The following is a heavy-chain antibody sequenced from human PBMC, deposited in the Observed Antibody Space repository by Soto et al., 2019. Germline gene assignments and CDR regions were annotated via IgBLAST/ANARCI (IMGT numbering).Heavy chain of an antibody. Sequence: EVPLVESGGGLVQPGGSLRLSCAASGFTFSSYDMHWVRQATGKGLEWVSAIGTAGDTYYPGSVKGRFTISRENAKNSLYLQMNSLRAGDTAVYYCARARGDTAMVYDYWGQGTLVTVSS. CDR3: ARARGDTAMVYDY. J-gene: IGHJ4*02. CDR1: GFTFSSYD. V-gene: IGHV3-13*01. D-gene: IGHD5-18*01. CDR2: IGTAGDT.